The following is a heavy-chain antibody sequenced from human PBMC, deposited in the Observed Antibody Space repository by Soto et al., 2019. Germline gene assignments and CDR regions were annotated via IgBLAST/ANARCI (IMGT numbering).Heavy chain of an antibody. CDR1: GYTFTSYG. D-gene: IGHD6-13*01. Sequence: RASVKVSCKASGYTFTSYGISWVRQAPGQGLEWMGRIIPILGIANYAQKFQGRVTITADKSTSTAYMELSSLRSEDTAVYYCASNIAEAAPAYWGQGTLVTVSS. J-gene: IGHJ4*02. V-gene: IGHV1-69*04. CDR3: ASNIAEAAPAY. CDR2: IIPILGIA.